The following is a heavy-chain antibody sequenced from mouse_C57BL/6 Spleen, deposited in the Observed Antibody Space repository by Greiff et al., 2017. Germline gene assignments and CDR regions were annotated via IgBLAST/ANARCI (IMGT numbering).Heavy chain of an antibody. J-gene: IGHJ4*01. CDR3: ASSITGPYAMDY. V-gene: IGHV1-52*01. CDR2: IDPSDSET. CDR1: GYTFTSYW. Sequence: VQLQQPGAELVRPGSSVKLSCKASGYTFTSYWMHWVKQRPIQGLEWIGNIDPSDSETHYNQKFKDKATLTVDKSSSTAYMQLSSLTSEDSAVYYWASSITGPYAMDYWGQGTSVTVSS. D-gene: IGHD4-1*01.